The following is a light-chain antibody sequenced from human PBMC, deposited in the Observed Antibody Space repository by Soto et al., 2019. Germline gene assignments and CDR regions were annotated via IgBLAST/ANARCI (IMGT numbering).Light chain of an antibody. J-gene: IGKJ4*01. CDR3: QQFSSYPLT. V-gene: IGKV2-28*01. CDR2: LGS. CDR1: ESLLHTNALNY. Sequence: VMTQFPLSLSVIPGEPASISCRSSESLLHTNALNYLDWYLQKPGQSPQLLIYLGSIRASGVSDRFSGSGSGTDFTLTISRLEPEDFAVYYCQQFSSYPLTFGGGTKVDIK.